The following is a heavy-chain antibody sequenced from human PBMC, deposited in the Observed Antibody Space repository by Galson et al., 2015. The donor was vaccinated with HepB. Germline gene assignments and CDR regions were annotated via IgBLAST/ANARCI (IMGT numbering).Heavy chain of an antibody. CDR2: IKEDGSET. V-gene: IGHV3-7*05. J-gene: IGHJ4*02. CDR1: GFTFSGSA. D-gene: IGHD6-6*01. Sequence: SLRLSCAASGFTFSGSAMHWVRQASGKGLEWVANIKEDGSETHYVDSVKGRFIISRDNAKNSLYLRISSLRAEDTAVYYCARERDRSSSGSLLNYWGQGTLVTVSS. CDR3: ARERDRSSSGSLLNY.